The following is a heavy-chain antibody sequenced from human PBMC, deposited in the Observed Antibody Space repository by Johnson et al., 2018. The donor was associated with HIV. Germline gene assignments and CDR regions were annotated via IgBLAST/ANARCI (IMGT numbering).Heavy chain of an antibody. CDR2: ISGSGITT. D-gene: IGHD3-22*01. Sequence: VQLVEPGGGLTQAGGSLRLSCAASGFTFSNYAMSWVRQAPGKGLQWVSGISGSGITTYYADSVKGRCTISRDNSKNTLYLQMNSLRAEDTAVYYCSKWNDSSGGDAFDIWGRGTMVTVSS. V-gene: IGHV3-23*04. J-gene: IGHJ3*02. CDR1: GFTFSNYA. CDR3: SKWNDSSGGDAFDI.